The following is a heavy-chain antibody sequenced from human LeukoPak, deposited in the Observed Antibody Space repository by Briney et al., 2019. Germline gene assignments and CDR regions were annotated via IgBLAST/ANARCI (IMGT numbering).Heavy chain of an antibody. V-gene: IGHV1-46*01. CDR2: INPSGGST. D-gene: IGHD3-3*01. J-gene: IGHJ3*02. Sequence: ASVKVSCKASGYTFTSYYMHWVRQAPGQGLEWMGTINPSGGSTSYAQKFQGRVTMTRDTSTSTVYMELSSLRSEDTAVYYCARDTITIFGVVRVWAFDIWGQGTMVTVSS. CDR3: ARDTITIFGVVRVWAFDI. CDR1: GYTFTSYY.